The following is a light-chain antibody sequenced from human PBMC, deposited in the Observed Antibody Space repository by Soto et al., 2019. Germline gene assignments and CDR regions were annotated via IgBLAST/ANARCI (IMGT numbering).Light chain of an antibody. V-gene: IGLV2-14*03. CDR2: AVS. J-gene: IGLJ1*01. CDR1: SSDIGSYDH. CDR3: SLYSSNGSLI. Sequence: QSVLTQPASVSGSPGQSITISCSGTSSDIGSYDHVAWYQQFPGKSPKLIIYAVSDRPSGVSDRFSGSTSGNTASLTISGLQAEDETDYFCSLYSSNGSLIFGPGTKLTVL.